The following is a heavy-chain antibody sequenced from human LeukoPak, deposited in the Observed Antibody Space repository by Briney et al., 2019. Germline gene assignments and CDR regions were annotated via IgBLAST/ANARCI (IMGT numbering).Heavy chain of an antibody. V-gene: IGHV3-30*02. CDR2: IRYDGSNK. Sequence: PGGSLRLSCEASGFTFSNYWMSWVRQAPGKGLEWVAFIRYDGSNKYYADSVKGRFTISRDNSKNTLYLQMNSLRAEDTAVYYCAKDSSTPEVVPAAIYAYWGQGTLVTVSS. CDR1: GFTFSNYW. CDR3: AKDSSTPEVVPAAIYAY. D-gene: IGHD2-2*02. J-gene: IGHJ4*02.